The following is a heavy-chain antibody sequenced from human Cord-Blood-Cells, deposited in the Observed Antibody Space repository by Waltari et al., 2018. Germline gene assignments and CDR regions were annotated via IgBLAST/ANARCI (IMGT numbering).Heavy chain of an antibody. CDR1: GGSFSGYS. J-gene: IGHJ4*02. CDR3: ARGSGGYCSGGSCSTFDY. Sequence: QVQLQQWGAGLLKPSETLSLTCAVYGGSFSGYSWSWIRQPPGKGLEWIGEINHSGSTNYNPSLKSRVTISVDTSKNQFSLKLSSVTAADTAVYYCARGSGGYCSGGSCSTFDYWGQGTLVTVSS. V-gene: IGHV4-34*01. D-gene: IGHD2-15*01. CDR2: INHSGST.